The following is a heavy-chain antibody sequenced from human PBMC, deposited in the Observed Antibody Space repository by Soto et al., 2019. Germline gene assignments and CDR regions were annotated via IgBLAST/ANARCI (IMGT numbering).Heavy chain of an antibody. CDR2: ISGSGGNT. Sequence: EVQLLESGGDLVQPGGSLRLSCAASGFTFSSYAMSWVRQAPGKGLEWVSAISGSGGNTYYADSVKGRFTISRDNSKNTRYLQMNSLRAEDTAVYYCAKDATGTTRKFDYWGQGTLVTVSS. J-gene: IGHJ4*02. D-gene: IGHD1-7*01. V-gene: IGHV3-23*01. CDR3: AKDATGTTRKFDY. CDR1: GFTFSSYA.